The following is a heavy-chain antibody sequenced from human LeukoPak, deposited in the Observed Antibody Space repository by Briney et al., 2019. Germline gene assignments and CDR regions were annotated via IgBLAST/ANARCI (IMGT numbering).Heavy chain of an antibody. Sequence: SETLSLTCAVYAGSLSGYYWSWIRQPPGKGLEWIGEINHSGSTNYNPSLKSRVTISVDTSKNQFSLKLSPVTAADTAVFYCAGGGYGYSYPRGYYEYMDVWGKGATVTVSS. V-gene: IGHV4-34*01. CDR1: AGSLSGYY. CDR2: INHSGST. J-gene: IGHJ6*03. D-gene: IGHD5-18*01. CDR3: AGGGYGYSYPRGYYEYMDV.